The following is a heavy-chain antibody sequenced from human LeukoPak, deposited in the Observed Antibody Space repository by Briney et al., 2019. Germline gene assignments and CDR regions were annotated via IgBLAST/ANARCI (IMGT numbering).Heavy chain of an antibody. D-gene: IGHD3-9*01. CDR1: GYTFTSYD. CDR3: ARSDILTGYYRTSNPDDY. J-gene: IGHJ4*02. V-gene: IGHV1-8*01. Sequence: ASVKVSCKASGYTFTSYDINWVRQATGQGLEWMGWMNPNSGNTGYAQKFQGRVTMTRNTSISTAYMELRSLRSDDTAVYYCARSDILTGYYRTSNPDDYWGQGTLVTVSS. CDR2: MNPNSGNT.